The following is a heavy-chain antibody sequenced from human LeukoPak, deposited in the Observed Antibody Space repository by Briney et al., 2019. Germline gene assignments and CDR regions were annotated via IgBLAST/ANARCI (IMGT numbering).Heavy chain of an antibody. D-gene: IGHD1-26*01. CDR2: FYTTGST. V-gene: IGHV4-61*02. Sequence: SQTLSLTCSVSGGSVSSGRDYWTWIRQPAGKGLEWIGRFYTTGSTNYNPSLESRVTISVDMSKNQFSLKLSSVTAADTAVYFCARETTLGPTSRMDVWGKGTTVTVSS. CDR3: ARETTLGPTSRMDV. J-gene: IGHJ6*04. CDR1: GGSVSSGRDY.